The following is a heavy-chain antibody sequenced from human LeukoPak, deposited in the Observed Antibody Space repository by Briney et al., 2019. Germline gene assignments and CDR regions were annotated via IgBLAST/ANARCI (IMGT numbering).Heavy chain of an antibody. Sequence: GGSLRLSWAVSGITLSNYGMSWVRQAPGKGLEWVAGISGSAGGTNYADSVKGRFTISRDNSKNTLYLQMNRLRAEDTAVYFCAKRGVVIRVILVGFHKEAYYFDSWGQGALVTVSS. CDR1: GITLSNYG. CDR2: ISGSAGGT. CDR3: AKRGVVIRVILVGFHKEAYYFDS. D-gene: IGHD3-22*01. V-gene: IGHV3-23*01. J-gene: IGHJ4*02.